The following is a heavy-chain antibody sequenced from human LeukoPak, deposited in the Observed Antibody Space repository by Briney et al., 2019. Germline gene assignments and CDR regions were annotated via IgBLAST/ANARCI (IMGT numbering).Heavy chain of an antibody. CDR3: AKDLAVAGTLAFDI. V-gene: IGHV3-23*01. D-gene: IGHD6-19*01. CDR2: ISVSGGST. CDR1: GFTFSTYA. J-gene: IGHJ3*02. Sequence: GGSLRLSCATSGFTFSTYAMNWVRQAPGKGLEWVSVISVSGGSTYYADSVKGRFTISRDNSKNTLYLQMNSLRAEDTAVYYCAKDLAVAGTLAFDIWGQGTMVTVSS.